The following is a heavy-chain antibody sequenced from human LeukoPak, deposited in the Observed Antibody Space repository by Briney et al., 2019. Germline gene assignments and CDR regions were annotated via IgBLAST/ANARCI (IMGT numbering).Heavy chain of an antibody. CDR2: ISGSSGNT. J-gene: IGHJ4*02. Sequence: GGSLRLSCAASGFTFSNYAMSWVRQAPGKGLEWVSGISGSSGNTYYADSVKGRCTISRDNSKNVLYVQMNSLRADDTAVYYCAKGVPGIAVAGANFDYWGQETLVTVSS. CDR1: GFTFSNYA. CDR3: AKGVPGIAVAGANFDY. V-gene: IGHV3-23*01. D-gene: IGHD6-19*01.